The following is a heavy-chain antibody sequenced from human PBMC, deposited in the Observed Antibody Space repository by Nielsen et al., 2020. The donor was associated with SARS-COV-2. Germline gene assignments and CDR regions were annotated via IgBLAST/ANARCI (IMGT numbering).Heavy chain of an antibody. J-gene: IGHJ6*02. CDR3: AKAPPIDYYGMDV. CDR2: ISWNSGSI. D-gene: IGHD2-21*01. CDR1: GFTFDDYA. V-gene: IGHV3-9*01. Sequence: SLKISCAASGFTFDDYAMHWVRQAPGKGLEWVSGISWNSGSIGYADSVKGRFTISRDNAKNSLYLQMNSLRAEDTALYYCAKAPPIDYYGMDVWGQGTTVTVSS.